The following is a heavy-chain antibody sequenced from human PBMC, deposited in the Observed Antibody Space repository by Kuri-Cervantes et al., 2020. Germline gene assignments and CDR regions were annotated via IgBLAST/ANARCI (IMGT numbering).Heavy chain of an antibody. D-gene: IGHD1-14*01. J-gene: IGHJ3*02. CDR3: ARGNRNTKDAFDI. V-gene: IGHV3-7*01. CDR2: IKQDGSAR. Sequence: GSLKISCAASGFTFSSYWMNWVRQAPGKGLEWVAIIKQDGSARYYADSVKGRFTISRDNVKNSLYLQVSSPRAEDTAVYYCARGNRNTKDAFDIWGQGTVVTVSS. CDR1: GFTFSSYW.